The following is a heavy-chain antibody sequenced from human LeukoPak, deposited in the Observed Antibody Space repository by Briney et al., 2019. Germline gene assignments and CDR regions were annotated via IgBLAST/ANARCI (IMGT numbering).Heavy chain of an antibody. CDR3: AKDTAVQFLEPAS. V-gene: IGHV3-33*06. D-gene: IGHD3-3*01. J-gene: IGHJ5*02. CDR2: IWFDGSVK. Sequence: PGGSLRLSCAASGFTFNTHGMHWVRQAPGKGLEGVAAIWFDGSVKHYSDAVKGRFTISRDNSLNTLYLQMNSLRVEDTSIYYCAKDTAVQFLEPASWGQGTLVTVSS. CDR1: GFTFNTHG.